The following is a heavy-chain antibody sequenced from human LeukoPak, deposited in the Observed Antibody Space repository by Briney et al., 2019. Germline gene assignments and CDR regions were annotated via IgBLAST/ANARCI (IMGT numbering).Heavy chain of an antibody. CDR2: IYRGGST. V-gene: IGHV3-53*01. CDR1: GFTVSTNY. J-gene: IGHJ4*02. CDR3: ARDLSSYAFFDY. D-gene: IGHD2-2*01. Sequence: GGSLRLSCAASGFTVSTNYMSWVRQAPGKGLEWVSVIYRGGSTYYTDSVKGRFTISRDNSKNTLYLQMNSLRAEDTAVYYCARDLSSYAFFDYWGQGTLVTVSS.